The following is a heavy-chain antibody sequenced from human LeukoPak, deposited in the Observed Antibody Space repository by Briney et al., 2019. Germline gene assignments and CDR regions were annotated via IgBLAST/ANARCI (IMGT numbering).Heavy chain of an antibody. Sequence: PSETLSLTCTVSGGSISSYYWSWIRQPPGKGLEWIGYIHYSGSTNYNPSLKSRVTISVDTSKNQFSLKLRSVTAADTAVYYCARLWGDGSSGYCLDYWGQGTLVTVSS. D-gene: IGHD3-22*01. CDR3: ARLWGDGSSGYCLDY. V-gene: IGHV4-59*01. CDR2: IHYSGST. J-gene: IGHJ4*02. CDR1: GGSISSYY.